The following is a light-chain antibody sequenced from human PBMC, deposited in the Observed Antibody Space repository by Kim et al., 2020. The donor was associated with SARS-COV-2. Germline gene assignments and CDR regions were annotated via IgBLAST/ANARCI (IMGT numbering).Light chain of an antibody. CDR2: GKN. V-gene: IGLV3-19*01. J-gene: IGLJ2*01. CDR1: RLRSYY. Sequence: LGQTVRITCQGDRLRSYYASWYRQKPGQAPVLVIYGKNNRPSGIPDRFSGSSSGNTASLTITGAQAEDEADYYCNSRDSSGNHPVFGGGTQLTVL. CDR3: NSRDSSGNHPV.